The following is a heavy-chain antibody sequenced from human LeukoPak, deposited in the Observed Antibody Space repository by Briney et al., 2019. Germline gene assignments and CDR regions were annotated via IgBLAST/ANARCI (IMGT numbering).Heavy chain of an antibody. D-gene: IGHD3-10*01. CDR2: IHYNDNT. Sequence: SETLSLTRTVSGGSISTYYWSWIRQPPGKGLEWIGFIHYNDNTKYNPSLESRVTISVDTSKNQFSLRLSSVTAADTAVYYCARLWDYYGSGSVDYWGQGTLVTVSS. J-gene: IGHJ4*02. V-gene: IGHV4-59*08. CDR3: ARLWDYYGSGSVDY. CDR1: GGSISTYY.